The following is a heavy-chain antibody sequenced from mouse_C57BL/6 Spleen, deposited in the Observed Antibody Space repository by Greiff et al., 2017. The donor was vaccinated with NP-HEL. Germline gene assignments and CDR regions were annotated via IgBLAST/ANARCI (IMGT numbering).Heavy chain of an antibody. Sequence: EVQGVESGPGMVKPSQSLSLTCTVTGYSITSGYDWHWIRHFPGNKLEWMGYISYSGSTNYNPSLKSRISITHDTSKNHFFLKLNSVTTEDTATYYCARTGYYGNYGGVFAYWGQGTLVTVSA. D-gene: IGHD2-1*01. V-gene: IGHV3-1*01. CDR1: GYSITSGYD. J-gene: IGHJ3*01. CDR3: ARTGYYGNYGGVFAY. CDR2: ISYSGST.